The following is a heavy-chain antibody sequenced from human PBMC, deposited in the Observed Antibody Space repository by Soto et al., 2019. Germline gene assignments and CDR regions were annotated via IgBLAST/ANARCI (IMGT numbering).Heavy chain of an antibody. V-gene: IGHV1-18*01. J-gene: IGHJ6*02. CDR1: GYIFVNYG. D-gene: IGHD5-12*01. CDR2: ISPNSGNT. Sequence: QVQLVQSGDEVRKPGSSVKVSCKASGYIFVNYGIAWVRQAPGQGLEWMRWISPNSGNTHYASKVHGRRTMTTHSCTRSAYMVMGSLTSDDTAVYYWAMVDNSVTPTPGDVWGQATTVTVSS. CDR3: AMVDNSVTPTPGDV.